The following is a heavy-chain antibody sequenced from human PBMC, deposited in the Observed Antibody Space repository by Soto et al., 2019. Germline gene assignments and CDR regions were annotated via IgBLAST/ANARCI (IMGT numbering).Heavy chain of an antibody. V-gene: IGHV3-30*03. CDR2: ISYDGSNK. D-gene: IGHD3-10*01. CDR3: ATDLRYYCSGPYYYYGMDV. Sequence: GGSLRLSCAASGFTFSSYGMHWVRQAPGKGLEWVAVISYDGSNKYYADSVKGRFTISRDNSKNTLYLQMNSLRAEDTAVYYCATDLRYYCSGPYYYYGMDVWGQGTTVTVS. CDR1: GFTFSSYG. J-gene: IGHJ6*02.